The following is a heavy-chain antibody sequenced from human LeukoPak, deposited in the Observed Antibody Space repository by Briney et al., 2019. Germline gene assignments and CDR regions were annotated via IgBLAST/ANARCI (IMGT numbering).Heavy chain of an antibody. CDR1: GGSISSYY. J-gene: IGHJ6*04. CDR2: IYYSGST. D-gene: IGHD3-9*01. Sequence: PSETVSLTCTVSGGSISSYYWSWIRQPPGKGLEWIGYIYYSGSTNYNPSLKSRVTISVDTSKNQFSLKLSSVTAADTAVYYCARDSSYYDILTGHYYYYGMDVWGKGTTVTVSS. CDR3: ARDSSYYDILTGHYYYYGMDV. V-gene: IGHV4-59*01.